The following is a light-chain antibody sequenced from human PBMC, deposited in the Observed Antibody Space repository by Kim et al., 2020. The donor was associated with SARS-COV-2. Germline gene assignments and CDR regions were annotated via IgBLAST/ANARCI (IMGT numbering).Light chain of an antibody. Sequence: QSVLTQPPSVSAAPGQKVTVSCSGSNSNIGNNYVSWYQQLPGTAPKVLIYDNDKRPSGIPDRFSASKSGTSATLVITGLQTGDEADYYCGAWDTSLTKAYVFGTGTKVTVL. J-gene: IGLJ1*01. CDR1: NSNIGNNY. CDR2: DND. V-gene: IGLV1-51*01. CDR3: GAWDTSLTKAYV.